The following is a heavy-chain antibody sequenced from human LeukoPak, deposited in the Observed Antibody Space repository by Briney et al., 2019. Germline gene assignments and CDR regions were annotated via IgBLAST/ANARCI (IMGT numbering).Heavy chain of an antibody. V-gene: IGHV3-74*01. J-gene: IGHJ3*02. CDR3: ASRVYSSSWYGDDAFDI. D-gene: IGHD6-13*01. Sequence: GGSLRLSCAASGFTFSSYEMNWVRQAPGKGLVWVSRINSDGSSTSYADSVKGRFTISRDNAKNTLYLQMNSLRAEDTAVYYCASRVYSSSWYGDDAFDIWGQGTMVTVSS. CDR2: INSDGSST. CDR1: GFTFSSYE.